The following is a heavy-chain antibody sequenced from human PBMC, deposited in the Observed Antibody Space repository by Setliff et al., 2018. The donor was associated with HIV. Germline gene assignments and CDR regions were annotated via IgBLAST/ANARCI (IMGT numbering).Heavy chain of an antibody. Sequence: GGSLRLSCAASGFTFSSYEMNWVRQAPGKGLEWVSYISSSGSTIYYADSVKGRFTISRDNAKNSLFLRMNSLRAEDTAVYYCARDLDYYFDYWGQGTLVTVSS. J-gene: IGHJ4*02. D-gene: IGHD1-1*01. CDR3: ARDLDYYFDY. V-gene: IGHV3-48*03. CDR1: GFTFSSYE. CDR2: ISSSGSTI.